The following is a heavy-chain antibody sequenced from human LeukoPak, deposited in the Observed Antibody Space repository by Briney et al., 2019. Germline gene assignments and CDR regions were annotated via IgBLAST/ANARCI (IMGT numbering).Heavy chain of an antibody. Sequence: PSEALSLTCTVSGGSISSSSYYWGRIRQPPGKGLEWIVSIYSSGTTYYNPSLKSRVTISVDTSKNQFSLKLSSVTAADTAVYYCARQSVVVVAANYWGEGTLVTVSS. CDR1: GGSISSSSYY. CDR3: ARQSVVVVAANY. D-gene: IGHD2-15*01. V-gene: IGHV4-39*01. J-gene: IGHJ4*02. CDR2: IYSSGTT.